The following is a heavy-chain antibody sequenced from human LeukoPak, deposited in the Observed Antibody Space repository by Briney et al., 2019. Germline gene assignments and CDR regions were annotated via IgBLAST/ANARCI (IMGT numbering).Heavy chain of an antibody. CDR2: INWNGGRT. CDR1: GFTFDDYG. J-gene: IGHJ5*02. Sequence: GGSLRLSCAASGFTFDDYGMSWVRQPPGKGLEWVSGINWNGGRTDYADSVKGRFTISRDNAKNSLYLQINSLRAEDTALYHCARDRGYCSGGSCYSGWFDPWGQGTLVTVSS. CDR3: ARDRGYCSGGSCYSGWFDP. D-gene: IGHD2-15*01. V-gene: IGHV3-20*01.